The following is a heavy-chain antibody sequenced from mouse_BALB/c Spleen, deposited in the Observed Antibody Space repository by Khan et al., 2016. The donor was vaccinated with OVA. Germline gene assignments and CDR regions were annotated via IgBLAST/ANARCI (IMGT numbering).Heavy chain of an antibody. V-gene: IGHV1-77*01. D-gene: IGHD2-14*01. CDR2: ISPGSGST. J-gene: IGHJ3*01. Sequence: QVQLQQSGPELVRPGASVKMSCKASGYTFTDYIIHWVKQTTGQGLEWIGDISPGSGSTYYNEKFKGKATLTADKSSNTAYMQLSSLTSEDSADYVCAGGGYSVFAYWGQGTLVTVSA. CDR3: AGGGYSVFAY. CDR1: GYTFTDYI.